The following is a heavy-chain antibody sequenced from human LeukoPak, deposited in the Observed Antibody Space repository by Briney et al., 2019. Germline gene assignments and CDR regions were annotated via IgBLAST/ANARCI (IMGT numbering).Heavy chain of an antibody. D-gene: IGHD5-18*01. CDR3: ARTNTAMGRFDY. J-gene: IGHJ4*02. CDR1: GFTFSSYT. Sequence: PGGSLRLSCAASGFTFSSYTMNWVRQAPGKGLEWVSSVTGSGSDTYYADSVKGRFTISRDNAKNLLYLQMNSLRAEDTAVYYCARTNTAMGRFDYWGQGTLVTVSS. CDR2: VTGSGSDT. V-gene: IGHV3-21*01.